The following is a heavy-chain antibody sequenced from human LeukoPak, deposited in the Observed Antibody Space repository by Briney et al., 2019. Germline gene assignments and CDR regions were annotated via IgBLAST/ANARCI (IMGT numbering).Heavy chain of an antibody. CDR2: MYSDGST. CDR3: ARATFWSGYQRDSWYMDV. V-gene: IGHV3-66*02. Sequence: GGSLRLSCAASGFTVSNNYMSWVRQAPGKGLEWVSVMYSDGSTYYADSVKGRFTISRDNSENTLYLHMNSLRAEDTAVYYCARATFWSGYQRDSWYMDVWGKGTTVTVSS. J-gene: IGHJ6*03. CDR1: GFTVSNNY. D-gene: IGHD3-3*01.